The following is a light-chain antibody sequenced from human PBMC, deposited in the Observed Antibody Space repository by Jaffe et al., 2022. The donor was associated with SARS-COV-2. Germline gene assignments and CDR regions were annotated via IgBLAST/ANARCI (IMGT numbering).Light chain of an antibody. Sequence: QSVLTQPPSVSAAPGQKVTISCSGSSSNIGNNYVAWYQQLPGTAPKLLIYKNNERPSGIPARFSGSKSGTSATLGITGLQTGDEADYYCGTWDSSLSAEVFGGGTKLTVL. CDR2: KNN. J-gene: IGLJ3*02. CDR1: SSNIGNNY. V-gene: IGLV1-51*02. CDR3: GTWDSSLSAEV.